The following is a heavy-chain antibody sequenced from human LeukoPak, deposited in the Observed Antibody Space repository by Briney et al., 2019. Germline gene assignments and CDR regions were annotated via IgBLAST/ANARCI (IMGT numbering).Heavy chain of an antibody. CDR1: GFTFSSYA. Sequence: PGGSLRLSCAASGFTFSSYAMSWVRQAPGKGLEWVSIINKSGGSTDYADSVKGRFTISRDDAKNTLYLQMNSLRAEDTAVYYCARGGSGSDFYYWGQGALVTVSS. V-gene: IGHV3-23*01. D-gene: IGHD3-10*01. CDR3: ARGGSGSDFYY. CDR2: INKSGGST. J-gene: IGHJ4*02.